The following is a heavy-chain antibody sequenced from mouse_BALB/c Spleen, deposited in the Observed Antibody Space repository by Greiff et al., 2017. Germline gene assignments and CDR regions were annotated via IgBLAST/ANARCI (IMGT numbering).Heavy chain of an antibody. D-gene: IGHD1-1*01. CDR1: GYSITSGYY. CDR3: ARFTTVVGPYFDY. Sequence: EVKLMESGPGLVKPSQSLSLTCSVTGYSITSGYYWNWIRQFPGNKLEWMGYISYDGSNNYNPSLKNRISITRDTSKNQFFLKLNSVTTEDTATYYCARFTTVVGPYFDYWGQGTTLTVSS. J-gene: IGHJ2*01. CDR2: ISYDGSN. V-gene: IGHV3-6*02.